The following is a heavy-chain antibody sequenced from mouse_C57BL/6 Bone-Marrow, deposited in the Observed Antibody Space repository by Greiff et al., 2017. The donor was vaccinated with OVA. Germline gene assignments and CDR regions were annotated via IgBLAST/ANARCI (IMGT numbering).Heavy chain of an antibody. D-gene: IGHD1-1*01. CDR1: GFTFTDYY. V-gene: IGHV7-3*01. Sequence: EVKVVESGGGLVQPGGSLSLSCAASGFTFTDYYMSWVRQPPGKALEWLGFIRNKANGYTTEYSASVTGRFTISRDNSQSILYLQMNALRAEDSATYYCARSIGYYGSSYPFDYWGQGTTLTVSS. J-gene: IGHJ2*01. CDR3: ARSIGYYGSSYPFDY. CDR2: IRNKANGYTT.